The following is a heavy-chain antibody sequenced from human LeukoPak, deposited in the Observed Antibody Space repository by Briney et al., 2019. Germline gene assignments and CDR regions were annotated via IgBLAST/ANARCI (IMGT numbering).Heavy chain of an antibody. D-gene: IGHD3-16*01. CDR3: ARGRLAGGRYWFDP. J-gene: IGHJ5*02. CDR1: GGSFSGYY. CDR2: INHSGST. Sequence: SETLSLTCAVYGGSFSGYYWSWIRQPPGKGLEWIGEINHSGSTNYNPSLKSRVTISVDTSKNQFSLKLSSVTAADTAVYYCARGRLAGGRYWFDPWGQGTLVTVSS. V-gene: IGHV4-34*01.